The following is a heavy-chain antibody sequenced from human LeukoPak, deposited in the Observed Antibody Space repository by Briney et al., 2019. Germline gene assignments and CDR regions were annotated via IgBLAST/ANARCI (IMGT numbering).Heavy chain of an antibody. J-gene: IGHJ4*02. D-gene: IGHD2-2*01. V-gene: IGHV4-59*01. CDR3: AREHFSTSCYDY. CDR1: GGSISSYY. CDR2: IYYSGST. Sequence: SETLSLTCTVSGGSISSYYWSWTRQPPGKGLEWIGYIYYSGSTNYNPSLKSRVTISVDTSKNQFSLKLSSVTAADTAVYYCAREHFSTSCYDYWGQGTLVTVSS.